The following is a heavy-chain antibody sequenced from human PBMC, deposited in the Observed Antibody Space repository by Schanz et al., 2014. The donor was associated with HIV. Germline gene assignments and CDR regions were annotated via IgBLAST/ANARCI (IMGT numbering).Heavy chain of an antibody. CDR1: GFNFSSYG. CDR2: INTNSNTK. Sequence: VQLVESGGDLVKPGGSLRLSCAASGFNFSSYGMHWVRQAPGKGPEWVSYINTNSNTKNYADSVRGRFTIPRDNAKNSXXLLMNSLRDEDTAVYYCARDCISGCPADFWGQGTLVIVSS. J-gene: IGHJ4*02. D-gene: IGHD5-12*01. CDR3: ARDCISGCPADF. V-gene: IGHV3-48*02.